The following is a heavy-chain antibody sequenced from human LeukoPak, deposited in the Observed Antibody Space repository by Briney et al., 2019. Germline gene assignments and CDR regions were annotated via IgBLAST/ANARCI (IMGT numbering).Heavy chain of an antibody. CDR1: GYTFTSYD. D-gene: IGHD3-9*01. Sequence: ASVKVSCKASGYTFTSYDINWVRQATGQGLEWMGWMNPNSGNTGYAQKFQGRVTMTRTTSINTAYMELSSLRSADTAVYYCARSPHILTGENFDYWGQGTLLTVSS. J-gene: IGHJ4*02. V-gene: IGHV1-8*02. CDR2: MNPNSGNT. CDR3: ARSPHILTGENFDY.